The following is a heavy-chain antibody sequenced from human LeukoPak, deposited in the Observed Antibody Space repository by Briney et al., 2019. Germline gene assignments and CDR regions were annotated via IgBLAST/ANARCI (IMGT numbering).Heavy chain of an antibody. J-gene: IGHJ4*02. V-gene: IGHV1-2*06. D-gene: IGHD6-13*01. CDR3: ARGYSSSWLDY. CDR2: INPNSGGT. Sequence: ASVKGSCKASGYTFTAFYMHWVRQAPGQGLEWMGRINPNSGGTKYAQKFQGRVTMTTDTSINTAYLELSRLRSDDTAVYYCARGYSSSWLDYWGQGTLVTVSS. CDR1: GYTFTAFY.